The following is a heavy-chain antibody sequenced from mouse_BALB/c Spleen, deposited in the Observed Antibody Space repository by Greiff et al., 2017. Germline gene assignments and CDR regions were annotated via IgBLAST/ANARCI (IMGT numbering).Heavy chain of an antibody. Sequence: VQLQQSGAELVTPGASVTLSCTASGFYFKDTYMHWVKQRPEQGLEWIGRIDPANGNTKYAPKFQGKATITADTSSNTAYLQLSSLTSEDTADYYCARGGLAYWGEGTLVTVSA. CDR1: GFYFKDTY. J-gene: IGHJ3*01. CDR3: ARGGLAY. D-gene: IGHD1-1*02. CDR2: IDPANGNT. V-gene: IGHV14-3*02.